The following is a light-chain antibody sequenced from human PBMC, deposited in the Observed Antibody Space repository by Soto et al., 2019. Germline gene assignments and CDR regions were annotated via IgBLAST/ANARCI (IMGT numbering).Light chain of an antibody. J-gene: IGLJ2*01. V-gene: IGLV2-14*01. CDR3: SSYTSSSTL. CDR2: DVS. Sequence: QSVLTQPASASGSPGQSITISCTGTSSDVGGYNYVSWYQQHPGKAPKLMIYDVSKRPSGVANRFSGSKSGNTASLTISRLQAEEDADYYCSSYTSSSTLFGGGTQLTVL. CDR1: SSDVGGYNY.